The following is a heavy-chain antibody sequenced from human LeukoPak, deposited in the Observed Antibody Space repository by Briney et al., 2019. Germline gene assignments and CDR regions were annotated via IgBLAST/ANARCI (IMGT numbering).Heavy chain of an antibody. V-gene: IGHV1-8*03. CDR1: RYTFTSYD. J-gene: IGHJ6*03. CDR3: ARGRKQQLIHYMDV. CDR2: MNHNSGNT. Sequence: ASVNVSCKASRYTFTSYDINWVRQATAQGLEWMGWMNHNSGNTGYAQKFQGRVTITRNTSISTAYMELSSLRSEDTAVYYCARGRKQQLIHYMDVWGKGTTVTVSS. D-gene: IGHD6-13*01.